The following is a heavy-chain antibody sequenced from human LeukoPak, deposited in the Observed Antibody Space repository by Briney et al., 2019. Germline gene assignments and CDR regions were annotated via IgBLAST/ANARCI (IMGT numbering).Heavy chain of an antibody. V-gene: IGHV7-4-1*02. CDR2: INTNTGNP. Sequence: ASVKVSCKASGYTFTNYAMNWVRQAPGQGLEWMGWINTNTGNPTYAQGFTGRFVFSLDTSVSTAYLQISSLKAEDTAVYYCARDHVDVLRPFYYYYGMDVWGQGTTVTVSS. D-gene: IGHD3-10*02. CDR3: ARDHVDVLRPFYYYYGMDV. J-gene: IGHJ6*02. CDR1: GYTFTNYA.